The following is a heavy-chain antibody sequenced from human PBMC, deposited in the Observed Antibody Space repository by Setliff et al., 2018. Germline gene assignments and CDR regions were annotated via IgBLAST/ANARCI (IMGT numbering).Heavy chain of an antibody. V-gene: IGHV7-4-1*02. Sequence: VSCKASGYTFTTYAISWMRQAPGQGLEYMGWINTNTGNPSYAQGFTGRFVFSLDTSVSTAYLQISSLKAEDTAVYYCARASRFGTIRYRGDYYMDVWGKGTTVTVSS. CDR1: GYTFTTYA. CDR3: ARASRFGTIRYRGDYYMDV. D-gene: IGHD3-10*01. CDR2: INTNTGNP. J-gene: IGHJ6*03.